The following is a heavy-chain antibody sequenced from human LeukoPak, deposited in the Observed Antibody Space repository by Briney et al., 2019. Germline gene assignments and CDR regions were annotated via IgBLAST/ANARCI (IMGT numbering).Heavy chain of an antibody. Sequence: SETLSLTCTVSGDSISTSNSYWGWIRQPPGKGLEWIGSIYYSGSTNSNPSLKSRVTISVDTSKNQFSLKLSSVTAADTAVYYCARGKDFDYVWGSYRQRSDYFDYWGQGILVTVSS. CDR2: IYYSGST. J-gene: IGHJ4*02. CDR1: GDSISTSNSY. V-gene: IGHV4-39*07. D-gene: IGHD3-16*02. CDR3: ARGKDFDYVWGSYRQRSDYFDY.